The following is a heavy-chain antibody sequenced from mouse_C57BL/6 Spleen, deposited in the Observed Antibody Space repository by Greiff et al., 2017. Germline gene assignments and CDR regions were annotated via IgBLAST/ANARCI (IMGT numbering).Heavy chain of an antibody. D-gene: IGHD2-4*01. V-gene: IGHV1-72*01. CDR1: GYTFTSYW. J-gene: IGHJ4*01. CDR2: IDPNSGGT. Sequence: QVQLRQPGAELVKPGASVKLSCKASGYTFTSYWMHWVKQRPGRGLEGIGRIDPNSGGTKYNEKFKSKATLTVDKPSSTAYMQLSSLTSEDSAVYYCARSDDDYDGAMDYWGQGTSVTVSS. CDR3: ARSDDDYDGAMDY.